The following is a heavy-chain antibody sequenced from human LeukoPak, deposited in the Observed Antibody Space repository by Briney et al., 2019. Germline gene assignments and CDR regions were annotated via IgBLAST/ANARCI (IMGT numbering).Heavy chain of an antibody. CDR3: ARRSSGWYDFDY. CDR1: GYSFTSYW. J-gene: IGHJ4*02. CDR2: IDPSDSYT. D-gene: IGHD6-19*01. V-gene: IGHV5-10-1*01. Sequence: PGESLKISCKGSGYSFTSYWISWVRQMHGKGLEWMGRIDPSDSYTNYSPSFQGHVTISADKSISTAYLQWSSLKASDTAMYYCARRSSGWYDFDYWGQGTLVTVSS.